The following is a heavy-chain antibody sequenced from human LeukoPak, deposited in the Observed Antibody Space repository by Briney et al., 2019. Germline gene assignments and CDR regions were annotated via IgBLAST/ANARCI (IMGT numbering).Heavy chain of an antibody. J-gene: IGHJ4*02. Sequence: PSETLSLTCAVYGGSFSGYYWSWIRQPPGKGLEWIGEINHSGSTNYSPSLKSRVTISVDTSKNQFSLKLSSVTAADTAVYYCARLEGATREFDYWGQGTLVTVSS. CDR1: GGSFSGYY. CDR3: ARLEGATREFDY. D-gene: IGHD1-26*01. CDR2: INHSGST. V-gene: IGHV4-34*01.